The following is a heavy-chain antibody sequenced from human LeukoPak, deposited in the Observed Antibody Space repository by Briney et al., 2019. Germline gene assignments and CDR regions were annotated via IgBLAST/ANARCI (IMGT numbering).Heavy chain of an antibody. Sequence: SETLSLTCTVSASISSGDYYWNWIRQPAGKGLEWIGHVSASGYTNYNPSLRSRITISVDTSKNQFSLELTSVTAADTAVYYCAKISGYSTSWTPDYWGQGTLVTVSS. CDR3: AKISGYSTSWTPDY. CDR1: ASISSGDYY. J-gene: IGHJ4*02. D-gene: IGHD6-13*01. CDR2: VSASGYT. V-gene: IGHV4-61*09.